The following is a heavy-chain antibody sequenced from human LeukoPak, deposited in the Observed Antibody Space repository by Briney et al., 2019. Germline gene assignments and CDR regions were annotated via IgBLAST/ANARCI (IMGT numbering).Heavy chain of an antibody. V-gene: IGHV3-30*03. J-gene: IGHJ6*02. CDR3: AREFGYYDTSGYFYPGGMDV. CDR1: GFTFGTYW. CDR2: MSYDGSNK. Sequence: GGSLRLSCVASGFTFGTYWMTWVRQAPGKGLQWVAVMSYDGSNKHYADSVKGRFTISRDNSKNTLYLQGDSLRAEDTAVYYCAREFGYYDTSGYFYPGGMDVWGQGTTVTVSS. D-gene: IGHD3-22*01.